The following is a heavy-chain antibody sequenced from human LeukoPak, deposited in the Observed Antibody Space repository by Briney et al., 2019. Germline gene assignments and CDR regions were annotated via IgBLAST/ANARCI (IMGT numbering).Heavy chain of an antibody. CDR3: ATADVITGTTGLDY. V-gene: IGHV1-24*01. CDR1: GYTLTELS. Sequence: ASVTVSFKVSGYTLTELSMHWVRQAPGKGLEWMGGFDPEDGETIYAQKFQGRVTMTEDTSTDTAYMELSSLRSEDTVVYYRATADVITGTTGLDYWGQGTLVTVSS. CDR2: FDPEDGET. J-gene: IGHJ4*02. D-gene: IGHD1-20*01.